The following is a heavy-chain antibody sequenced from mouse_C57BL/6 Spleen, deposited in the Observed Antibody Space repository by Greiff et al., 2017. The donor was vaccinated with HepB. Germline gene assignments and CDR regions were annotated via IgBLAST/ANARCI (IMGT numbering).Heavy chain of an antibody. J-gene: IGHJ1*03. V-gene: IGHV5-4*01. CDR2: ISDGGSYT. CDR3: ARERGRQYFDV. CDR1: GFTFSSYA. D-gene: IGHD2-12*01. Sequence: EVHLVESGGGLVKPGGSLKLSCAASGFTFSSYAMSWVRQTPEKRLEWVATISDGGSYTYYPDNVKGRFTISRDNAKNNLYLQMSHLKSEDTAMYYCARERGRQYFDVWGTGTTVTVSS.